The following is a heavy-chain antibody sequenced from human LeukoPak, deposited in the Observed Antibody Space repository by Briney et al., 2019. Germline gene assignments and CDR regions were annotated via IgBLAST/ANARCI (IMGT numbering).Heavy chain of an antibody. CDR1: GFTFNTYT. J-gene: IGHJ3*02. V-gene: IGHV3-21*01. CDR2: VGRDGSI. D-gene: IGHD3-22*01. Sequence: GGSLRLSCVASGFTFNTYTMNWVRQAPGKGLEWISCVGRDGSIHYADSVKGRITISRDNAMNSLFLQMNSLRAEDTAIYYCARRYYDTTGYAFDIWGQGTMVTVSS. CDR3: ARRYYDTTGYAFDI.